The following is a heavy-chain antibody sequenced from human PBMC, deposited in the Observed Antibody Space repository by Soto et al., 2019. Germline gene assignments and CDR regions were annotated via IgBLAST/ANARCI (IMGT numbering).Heavy chain of an antibody. J-gene: IGHJ3*02. Sequence: LRLSCAASGFTFSSYAMSWVRQAPGKGLEWVSAISGSGGSTYYADSVKGRFTISRDNSKNTLYLQMNSLRAEDTAVYYCAKLVPYYDFWSAPGAFDIWGQGTMVTVSS. CDR1: GFTFSSYA. V-gene: IGHV3-23*01. CDR3: AKLVPYYDFWSAPGAFDI. D-gene: IGHD3-3*01. CDR2: ISGSGGST.